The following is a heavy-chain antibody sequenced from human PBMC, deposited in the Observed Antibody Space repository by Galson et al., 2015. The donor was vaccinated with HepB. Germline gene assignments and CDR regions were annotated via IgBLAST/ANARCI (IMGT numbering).Heavy chain of an antibody. Sequence: SLRLSCAASGFTFDDYAMHWVRQAPGKGLEWVSGIGWNSGSIGYADSVKGRFTISRDNAKNSLYLQMNSLRAEDTALYYCAPLGDQEWGSGGSEIDYWGQGTLVTVSS. CDR1: GFTFDDYA. J-gene: IGHJ4*02. V-gene: IGHV3-9*01. CDR3: APLGDQEWGSGGSEIDY. CDR2: IGWNSGSI. D-gene: IGHD2-15*01.